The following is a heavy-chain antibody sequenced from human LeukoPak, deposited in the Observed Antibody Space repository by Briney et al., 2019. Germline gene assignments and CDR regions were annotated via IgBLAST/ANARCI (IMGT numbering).Heavy chain of an antibody. CDR1: GFTFSSYS. CDR2: ISYDGSNK. D-gene: IGHD6-19*01. V-gene: IGHV3-30*18. CDR3: AKDRATYSSGWPNWFDP. J-gene: IGHJ5*02. Sequence: GGSLRLSCAASGFTFSSYSMNWVRQAPGKGLEWVAVISYDGSNKYYADSVKGRFTISRDNSKNTLYLQMNSLRAEDTAVYCCAKDRATYSSGWPNWFDPWGQGTLVTVSS.